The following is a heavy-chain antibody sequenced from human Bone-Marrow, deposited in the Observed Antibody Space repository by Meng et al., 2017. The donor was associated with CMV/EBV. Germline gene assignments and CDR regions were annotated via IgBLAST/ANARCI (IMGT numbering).Heavy chain of an antibody. J-gene: IGHJ4*02. CDR1: GGSVSSGSYY. V-gene: IGHV4-61*01. D-gene: IGHD4-11*01. CDR3: ARLRTTVTGYFDY. CDR2: IYYSGST. Sequence: SETLSLTCTVSGGSVSSGSYYWSWIRQPPGKGLEWIGYIYYSGSTNYNPSLKSRVTISVDTSKNQFSLKLSSVTAADTAVYYCARLRTTVTGYFDYWGQGTLVTVYS.